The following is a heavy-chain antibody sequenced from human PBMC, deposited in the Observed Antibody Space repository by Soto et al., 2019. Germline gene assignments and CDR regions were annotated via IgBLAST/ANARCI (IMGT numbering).Heavy chain of an antibody. Sequence: SETLSLTCTVSGDSISTARYYWNWIRQHPGKGLEWIGYIYYTGVTYYNPSLGSRVNISVDTSKNQFSLELTSVTAADTAVYYCAREGSSTANWLDPWGQGLLVTVSS. CDR1: GDSISTARYY. CDR3: AREGSSTANWLDP. V-gene: IGHV4-31*03. D-gene: IGHD2-2*01. J-gene: IGHJ5*02. CDR2: IYYTGVT.